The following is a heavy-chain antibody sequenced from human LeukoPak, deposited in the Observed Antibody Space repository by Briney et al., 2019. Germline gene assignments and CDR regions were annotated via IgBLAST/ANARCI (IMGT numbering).Heavy chain of an antibody. D-gene: IGHD3-9*01. CDR2: IKPDGSEK. Sequence: GGSLRLSCAASGFTFSNYWMTWVRQAPGKGLEWVANIKPDGSEKYYVDSVKGRFTISRDNAKESLYLQMNSLRAEDTAVYYCARVTVRYFDWLPRSHNWFDPWGQGTLVTVSS. J-gene: IGHJ5*02. CDR3: ARVTVRYFDWLPRSHNWFDP. V-gene: IGHV3-7*01. CDR1: GFTFSNYW.